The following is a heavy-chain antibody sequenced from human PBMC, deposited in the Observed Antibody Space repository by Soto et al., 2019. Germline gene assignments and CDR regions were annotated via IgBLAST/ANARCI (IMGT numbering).Heavy chain of an antibody. V-gene: IGHV4-59*01. CDR2: IYYSGAT. J-gene: IGHJ4*02. CDR1: GASISGNY. D-gene: IGHD3-3*01. Sequence: SETLSLTCNVSGASISGNYWSWIRQPPGKGLEWIGYIYYSGATNYNPSLESRVTISVDTSKNQFSLKLRSVTAADTAVYYCASYVLRTSDGGFDYWGQGTLVTVSS. CDR3: ASYVLRTSDGGFDY.